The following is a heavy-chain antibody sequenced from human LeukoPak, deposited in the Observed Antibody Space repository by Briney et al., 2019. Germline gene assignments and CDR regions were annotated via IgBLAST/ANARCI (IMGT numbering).Heavy chain of an antibody. J-gene: IGHJ3*02. CDR3: ARDPNGDYIGAFDM. V-gene: IGHV3-23*01. CDR1: GFSFSAYA. D-gene: IGHD4-17*01. Sequence: PGGSLRLSCTASGFSFSAYAMMWVRQAPGKGPGWVSAIRGSGVNTYYADSVKGRFTISRDNSKYTLFLQMNSLRAEDTAVYYCARDPNGDYIGAFDMWGPGTMVTVSS. CDR2: IRGSGVNT.